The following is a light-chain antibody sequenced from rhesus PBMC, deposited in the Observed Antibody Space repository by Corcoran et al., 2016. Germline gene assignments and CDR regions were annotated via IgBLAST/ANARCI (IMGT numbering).Light chain of an antibody. Sequence: DIVMTQSPDSLAVSLGERVTINCKSTQSLLYSSNNKNYLAWYQQKPGQAPTFLISWASTRESGVPYRFRGSGSGTDFTLTISGLQAEDVAVYYCQQYYSTPVTFGQGTKVEIK. J-gene: IGKJ1*01. CDR2: WAS. CDR3: QQYYSTPVT. V-gene: IGKV4-1*01. CDR1: QSLLYSSNNKNY.